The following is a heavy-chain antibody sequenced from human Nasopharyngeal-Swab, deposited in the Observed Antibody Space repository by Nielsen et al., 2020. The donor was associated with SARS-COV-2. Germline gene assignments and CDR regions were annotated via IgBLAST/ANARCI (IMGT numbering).Heavy chain of an antibody. V-gene: IGHV4-61*02. Sequence: SETLSLTCTVSGGSTSSGSYYWSWIRQPAGKGLEWIGRIYTSGSTNYNPSLKSRVTISVDTSKNQFSLKLSSVTAADTAVYYCARDGDYTGVWGQGTTVTISS. D-gene: IGHD4-11*01. CDR2: IYTSGST. J-gene: IGHJ6*02. CDR1: GGSTSSGSYY. CDR3: ARDGDYTGV.